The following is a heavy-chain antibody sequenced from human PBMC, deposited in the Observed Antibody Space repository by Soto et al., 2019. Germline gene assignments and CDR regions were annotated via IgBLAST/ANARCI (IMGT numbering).Heavy chain of an antibody. Sequence: QVQLQESGPGLVKPSQTLSLTCTVSGGSISSGGYYWSWIRQHPGKGLEWIGYIYYSGSTYYNPSLKSRVTLSVDTSKNQFSLKLSSVTAADTAVYYCARDVRVGATTDYYYYGMDVWGQGTTVTVSS. CDR3: ARDVRVGATTDYYYYGMDV. J-gene: IGHJ6*02. D-gene: IGHD1-26*01. CDR2: IYYSGST. CDR1: GGSISSGGYY. V-gene: IGHV4-31*03.